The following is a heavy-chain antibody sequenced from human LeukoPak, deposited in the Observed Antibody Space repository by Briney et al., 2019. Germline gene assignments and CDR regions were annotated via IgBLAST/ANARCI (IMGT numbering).Heavy chain of an antibody. Sequence: GGSLRLSCAASGFTFSSYAMHWVRQAPGKGLEWVAVISYDGSNKYYADSVKGRFTISRDNSKNTLYLQMNSLRAEDTAVYYCARNPPQPPYYYDSSGYYYLNYWGQGTLVTVSS. V-gene: IGHV3-30-3*01. J-gene: IGHJ4*02. CDR2: ISYDGSNK. D-gene: IGHD3-22*01. CDR3: ARNPPQPPYYYDSSGYYYLNY. CDR1: GFTFSSYA.